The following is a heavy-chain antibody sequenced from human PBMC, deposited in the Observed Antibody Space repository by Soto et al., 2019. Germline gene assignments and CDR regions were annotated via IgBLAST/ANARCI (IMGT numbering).Heavy chain of an antibody. V-gene: IGHV4-59*01. CDR2: IYYSGST. Sequence: QVQLQESGPGLVKPSETLSLTCTVSGGSITNYYWSWIRQSPGKGLEWIGFIYYSGSTNYSPSLKSRVTISVSTSKNQFSLKMTSVTAADTGVYYWARDGTAVTSGYYGLDVWGQGTTVTVSS. CDR1: GGSITNYY. J-gene: IGHJ6*02. CDR3: ARDGTAVTSGYYGLDV. D-gene: IGHD2-2*01.